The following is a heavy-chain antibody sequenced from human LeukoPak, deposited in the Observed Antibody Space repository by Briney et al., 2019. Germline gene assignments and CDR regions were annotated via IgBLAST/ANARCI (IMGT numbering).Heavy chain of an antibody. V-gene: IGHV1-8*01. D-gene: IGHD2-21*02. CDR2: MNPNSGNT. Sequence: ASVKASCKASGYTFTSYDINWVRQATGQGLEWMGWMNPNSGNTGYAQKFQGRVTMTRNTSISTAYMELSSLRSEDTAVYYCFILLFKGDWFDPWGQGTLVTVSS. J-gene: IGHJ5*02. CDR1: GYTFTSYD. CDR3: FILLFKGDWFDP.